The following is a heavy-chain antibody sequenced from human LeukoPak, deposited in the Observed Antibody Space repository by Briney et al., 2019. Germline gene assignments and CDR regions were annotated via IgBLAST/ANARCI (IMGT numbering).Heavy chain of an antibody. CDR3: AKDPVRSIAARQLTDAFDI. J-gene: IGHJ3*02. CDR1: GFTFSSYA. CDR2: ISGSGGTT. D-gene: IGHD6-6*01. V-gene: IGHV3-23*01. Sequence: GGSLRLSCAASGFTFSSYAMTWVRQAPGKGLEWVSTISGSGGTTYYADSVKGRFTVSRDNSKNTLYLQMNSLRAEDTAVYYCAKDPVRSIAARQLTDAFDIWGQGTMVTVSS.